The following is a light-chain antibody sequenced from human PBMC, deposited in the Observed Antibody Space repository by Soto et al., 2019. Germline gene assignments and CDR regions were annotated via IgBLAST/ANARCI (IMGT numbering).Light chain of an antibody. V-gene: IGKV1-5*03. J-gene: IGKJ1*01. Sequence: DIQMTQSPSTLSASVGDRVTITCRASQTINTWLAWYQQKPGKAPKLLIYKASSLEGGVPSRFSGSGSGTEFTLTISSLLPDDFATYYCQQYNSYWTFGQGTKVDIK. CDR2: KAS. CDR1: QTINTW. CDR3: QQYNSYWT.